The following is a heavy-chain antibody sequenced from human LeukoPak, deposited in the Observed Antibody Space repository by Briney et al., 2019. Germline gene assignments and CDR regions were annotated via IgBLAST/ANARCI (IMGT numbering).Heavy chain of an antibody. V-gene: IGHV3-7*05. CDR2: IKQDGSEK. CDR1: GVTFSSCW. CDR3: ARDQRYCSSSSCPWEPFDY. Sequence: GGSLRLSCAASGVTFSSCWMSWVRQAPGKGLEWVANIKQDGSEKYYVDSVKGRFTISRDNAKNSLYLQMNSLRAEDTAVYYCARDQRYCSSSSCPWEPFDYWGQGTLVTVSS. J-gene: IGHJ4*02. D-gene: IGHD2-2*01.